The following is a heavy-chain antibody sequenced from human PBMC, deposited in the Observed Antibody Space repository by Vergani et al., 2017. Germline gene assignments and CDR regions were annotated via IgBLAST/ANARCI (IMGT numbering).Heavy chain of an antibody. Sequence: QVQLQESGPGLVKPSQTLSLTCTVSGAFMSSVGYYWTWIRQSAGKRLEWIWDILGSGTANYNPSFQGRVSMSVATSKNQFSLTLSSVNATDTAVYYCAGGSRAADYSGPDSWGQGTRITVSS. CDR2: ILGSGTA. CDR3: AGGSRAADYSGPDS. J-gene: IGHJ4*02. V-gene: IGHV4-61*02. D-gene: IGHD6-13*01. CDR1: GAFMSSVGYY.